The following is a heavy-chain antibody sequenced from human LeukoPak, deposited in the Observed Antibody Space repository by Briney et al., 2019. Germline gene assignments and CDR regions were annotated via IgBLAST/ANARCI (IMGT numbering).Heavy chain of an antibody. CDR3: ARDLSSSSNYVDGTFDF. D-gene: IGHD4-11*01. CDR2: IYHSGRP. J-gene: IGHJ3*01. CDR1: GYSISSGYY. Sequence: PSETLSLTCTVSGYSISSGYYWGWIRPAPGKGLEGIGIIYHSGRPYYNPSLKRRLTISLGTSKNHFSLKLSSVTAADTAVYYCARDLSSSSNYVDGTFDFWGQGTLVTVSS. V-gene: IGHV4-38-2*02.